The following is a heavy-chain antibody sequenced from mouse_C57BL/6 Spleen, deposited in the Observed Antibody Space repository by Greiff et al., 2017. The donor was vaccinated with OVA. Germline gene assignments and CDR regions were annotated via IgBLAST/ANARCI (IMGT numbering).Heavy chain of an antibody. D-gene: IGHD3-2*02. CDR3: ARQDSSGYDYAMDY. V-gene: IGHV1-85*01. CDR1: GYTFTSYD. J-gene: IGHJ4*01. CDR2: IYPRDGST. Sequence: VKLVESGPELVKPGASVKLSCKASGYTFTSYDINWVKQRPGQGLEWIGWIYPRDGSTKYNEKFKGKATLTVDTSSSTAYMELHSLTSDDSAVYFCARQDSSGYDYAMDYWGQGTSVTVSS.